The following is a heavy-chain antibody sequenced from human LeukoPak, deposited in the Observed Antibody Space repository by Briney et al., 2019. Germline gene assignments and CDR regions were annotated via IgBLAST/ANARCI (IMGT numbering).Heavy chain of an antibody. D-gene: IGHD3-22*01. J-gene: IGHJ4*02. CDR1: GFTFSSYG. CDR2: IRYDGSNK. CDR3: AKRDNCYDSSGQESY. V-gene: IGHV3-30*02. Sequence: GGSLRLSCAASGFTFSSYGIHWVRQAPGKGLEWVAFIRYDGSNKYYADSEKGRFTISRDNSKNTLYLQMNSLRAEDTAVYYCAKRDNCYDSSGQESYWGQGTLVTVSS.